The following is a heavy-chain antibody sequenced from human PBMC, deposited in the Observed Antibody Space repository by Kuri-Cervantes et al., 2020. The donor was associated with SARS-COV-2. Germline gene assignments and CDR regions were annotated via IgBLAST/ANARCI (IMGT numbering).Heavy chain of an antibody. J-gene: IGHJ4*02. D-gene: IGHD4-23*01. CDR2: IIPILGIA. V-gene: IGHV1-69*10. CDR1: GGTFSSYA. Sequence: SVKVSCKASGGTFSSYAISWVRQAPGQGLEWMGGIIPILGIANYAQKFQGRVTITADKSTSTAYMELSSLRSEDTAVYYCARQHDYGGNRGDFDYWGQGTLVTVSS. CDR3: ARQHDYGGNRGDFDY.